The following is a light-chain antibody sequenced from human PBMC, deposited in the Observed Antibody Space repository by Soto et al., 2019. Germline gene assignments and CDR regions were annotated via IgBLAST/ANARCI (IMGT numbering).Light chain of an antibody. CDR1: SGDIGDYKY. CDR3: SSYTSTNFVI. J-gene: IGLJ2*01. Sequence: QSALTQPASVSGSPGQSITISCTGSSGDIGDYKYVSWYKQHPGKAPKLMIYDVSNRPSGVSNRFSGSKSGNTASLTFSGLQAEDEADYYCSSYTSTNFVIFGGGTKLTVL. CDR2: DVS. V-gene: IGLV2-14*03.